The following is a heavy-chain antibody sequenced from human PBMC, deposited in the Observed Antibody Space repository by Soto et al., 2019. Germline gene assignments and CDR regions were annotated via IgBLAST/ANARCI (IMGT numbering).Heavy chain of an antibody. CDR3: ARSEEIATTGYYFDY. CDR1: GYTFNSYG. V-gene: IGHV1-18*04. Sequence: QVQLVQSGAEVKKPGASVKVSCKASGYTFNSYGVSWVRQAPGQGLEWMGWISVYSGNRNYAQRFQGRVTLTTDTSTSTAYMELRSLRSDDTAVSYCARSEEIATTGYYFDYWGQGTLVTVSS. D-gene: IGHD1-1*01. J-gene: IGHJ4*02. CDR2: ISVYSGNR.